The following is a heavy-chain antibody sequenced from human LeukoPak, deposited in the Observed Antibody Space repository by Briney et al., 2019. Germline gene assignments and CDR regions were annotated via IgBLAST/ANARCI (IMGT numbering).Heavy chain of an antibody. Sequence: GGSLRLSCAASGFTFSTYGMHWVRQAPGKGLEWVAVIWYDGTNKYYSDSVKGRFTISRDNSKNTLYLQMNSLRAEDTAVYYCAKDYYDSSGSMVDYWGQGTLVTVSS. CDR3: AKDYYDSSGSMVDY. D-gene: IGHD3-22*01. V-gene: IGHV3-30*02. CDR1: GFTFSTYG. CDR2: IWYDGTNK. J-gene: IGHJ4*02.